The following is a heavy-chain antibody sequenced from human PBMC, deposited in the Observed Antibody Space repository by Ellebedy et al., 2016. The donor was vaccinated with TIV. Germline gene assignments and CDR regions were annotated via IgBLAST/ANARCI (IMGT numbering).Heavy chain of an antibody. CDR3: ASLRGFGELTRHYYYGMDV. V-gene: IGHV3-74*01. J-gene: IGHJ6*02. D-gene: IGHD3-10*01. Sequence: GGSLRLSCAASGFTFSSYWMHWVRQAPGKGPVWVSRINSDGSSTSYADSVKGRFTISRDNAKNTLYLQMNSLRAEDTAVYYCASLRGFGELTRHYYYGMDVWGQGTTVTVSS. CDR1: GFTFSSYW. CDR2: INSDGSST.